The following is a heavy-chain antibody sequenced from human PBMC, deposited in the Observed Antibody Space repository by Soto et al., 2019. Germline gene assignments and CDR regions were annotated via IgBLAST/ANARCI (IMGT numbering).Heavy chain of an antibody. Sequence: QVTLKESGPVLVKPTETLTLTCTVSGFSLSNARMGVSWIRQPPGKALEWLAHIFSNDEKSYSTSLMSRLTISKDTSKSQVVLTMTNMDPVDTATYYCARTPRLLWFGESRLGFDYWGQGTLVTVSS. D-gene: IGHD3-10*01. V-gene: IGHV2-26*01. J-gene: IGHJ4*02. CDR1: GFSLSNARMG. CDR2: IFSNDEK. CDR3: ARTPRLLWFGESRLGFDY.